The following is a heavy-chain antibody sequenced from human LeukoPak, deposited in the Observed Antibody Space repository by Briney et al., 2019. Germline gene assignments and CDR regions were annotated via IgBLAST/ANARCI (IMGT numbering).Heavy chain of an antibody. V-gene: IGHV3-23*01. CDR2: ISGSGDRT. Sequence: GGSLRLSCAASGFTFNSYAMSWARQAPGKGLEWVSTISGSGDRTSYADSVKGRFTISRDNSKNTLFLQMNSLRAEDTAVYYCAKDRIGGVAVAGKGRWFDPWGQGTLVTVSS. CDR1: GFTFNSYA. D-gene: IGHD6-19*01. J-gene: IGHJ5*01. CDR3: AKDRIGGVAVAGKGRWFDP.